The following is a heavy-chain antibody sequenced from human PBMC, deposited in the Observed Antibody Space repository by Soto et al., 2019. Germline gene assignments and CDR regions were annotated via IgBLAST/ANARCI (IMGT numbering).Heavy chain of an antibody. D-gene: IGHD6-19*01. CDR1: GFTFSSYG. CDR3: AREGGGSGWYRGDNWFDP. Sequence: QVQLVESGGGVVQPRRSLRLSCAASGFTFSSYGMHWVRQAPGKGLEWVAVIWYDGSNKYYADSVKGRFTISRDNSKNTLYLQMDSLRAEDTAVYYCAREGGGSGWYRGDNWFDPWGQGTLVTVSS. CDR2: IWYDGSNK. V-gene: IGHV3-33*01. J-gene: IGHJ5*02.